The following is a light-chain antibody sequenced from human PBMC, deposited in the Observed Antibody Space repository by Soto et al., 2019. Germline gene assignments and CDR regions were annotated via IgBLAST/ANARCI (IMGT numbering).Light chain of an antibody. J-gene: IGKJ4*01. CDR1: QSIKNY. CDR3: QQTYIIPT. CDR2: AAS. Sequence: DIQMTQSPSSLSASVGDKLTITCRASQSIKNYLNWYQQKPGKAPKLLIYAASSLQSGVPSRFSGSGSGTDFTLTISSLQPEDFATYYCQQTYIIPTFGGGTKLEIE. V-gene: IGKV1-39*01.